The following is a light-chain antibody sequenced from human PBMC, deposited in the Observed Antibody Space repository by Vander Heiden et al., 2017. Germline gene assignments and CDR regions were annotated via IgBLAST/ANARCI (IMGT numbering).Light chain of an antibody. Sequence: DIQLTQSPSFLSASVGDRVTIPCRASQGISSYLAWYQQKPGKAPKLLIYAASTLQSGVPSRFSGSGSGTEFTLTISSLQPEDFATYYCQQLNSYPPELTFGGGTKVEI. V-gene: IGKV1-9*01. J-gene: IGKJ4*01. CDR3: QQLNSYPPELT. CDR1: QGISSY. CDR2: AAS.